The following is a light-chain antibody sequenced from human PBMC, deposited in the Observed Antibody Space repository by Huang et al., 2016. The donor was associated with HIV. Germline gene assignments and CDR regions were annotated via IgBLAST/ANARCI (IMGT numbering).Light chain of an antibody. CDR2: WAP. CDR3: QQYFSTPT. V-gene: IGKV4-1*01. Sequence: IVMTQSPESLSVSQGERATINCKSSQSVVYKSDKRNYVAWYQEKPGQSPKVLIYWAPTRQSGVPDRFRGSGSGTNFTLPSDSFQAEDVALCYCQQYFSTPTFGLGTKLEI. CDR1: QSVVYKSDKRNY. J-gene: IGKJ2*01.